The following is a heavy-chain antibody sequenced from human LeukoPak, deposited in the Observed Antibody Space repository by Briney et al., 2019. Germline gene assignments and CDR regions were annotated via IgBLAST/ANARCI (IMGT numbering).Heavy chain of an antibody. CDR2: INPNSGGT. CDR3: ARDRARWAVAGTLSWGY. J-gene: IGHJ4*02. CDR1: GYTFTGYY. V-gene: IGHV1-2*02. Sequence: GASVKVSCKASGYTFTGYYMHWVRQAPGQGLEWMGWINPNSGGTNYAQKFQGRVTMIRDTSISTAYMELSRLRSDDTAVYYCARDRARWAVAGTLSWGYWGQGTLVTVSS. D-gene: IGHD6-19*01.